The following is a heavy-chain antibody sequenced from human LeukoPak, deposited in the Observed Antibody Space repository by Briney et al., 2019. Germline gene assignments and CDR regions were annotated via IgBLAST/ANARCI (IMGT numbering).Heavy chain of an antibody. CDR2: IYASGST. J-gene: IGHJ5*02. CDR1: GGSISSSSYY. Sequence: SETLSLTCTVSGGSISSSSYYWSWVRQPAGKGLEWIGRIYASGSTNYNPSLKSRVTISVGTSKNQFSLKLSSVTAADTAVYYCARTYRGNWFDPWGQGTLVTVSS. V-gene: IGHV4-61*02. D-gene: IGHD3-10*01. CDR3: ARTYRGNWFDP.